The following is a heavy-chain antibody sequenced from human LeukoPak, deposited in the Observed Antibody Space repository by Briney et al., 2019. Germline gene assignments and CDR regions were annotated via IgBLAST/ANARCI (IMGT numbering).Heavy chain of an antibody. CDR2: INWNGGST. J-gene: IGHJ4*02. CDR1: GFTFSSYA. CDR3: ARLKYSSSWYTFDY. V-gene: IGHV3-20*04. Sequence: GGSLRLSCAASGFTFSSYAMSWVRQAPGKGLEWVSGINWNGGSTGYADSVKGRFTISRDNAKNSLYLQMNSLRAEDTALYYCARLKYSSSWYTFDYWGQGTLVTVSS. D-gene: IGHD6-13*01.